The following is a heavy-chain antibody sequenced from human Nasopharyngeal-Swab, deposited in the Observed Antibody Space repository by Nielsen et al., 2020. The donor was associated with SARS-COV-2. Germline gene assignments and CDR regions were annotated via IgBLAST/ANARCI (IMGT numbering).Heavy chain of an antibody. CDR2: IYPGDSDT. CDR3: ARRSSTLGDYYYGMDV. V-gene: IGHV5-51*01. CDR1: GYSFTSYW. J-gene: IGHJ6*02. D-gene: IGHD6-13*01. Sequence: GGSLRLSCKGSGYSFTSYWIGWVRQMPGKDLEWMGIIYPGDSDTRYSPSFQGQVTISADKSISTAYLQWSSLKASDTAMYYCARRSSTLGDYYYGMDVWGQGTTVTVSS.